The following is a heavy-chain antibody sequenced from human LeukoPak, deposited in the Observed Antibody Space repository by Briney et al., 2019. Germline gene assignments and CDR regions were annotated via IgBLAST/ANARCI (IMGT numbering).Heavy chain of an antibody. CDR1: GYTFTSYD. CDR2: MNPNSGNT. Sequence: ASVTVSCKASGYTFTSYDINWVRQAPGQGLEWMGWMNPNSGNTGYAQKFQGRVTMTRNTSISTAYMELSSLGSEDTAVYYCARVKAAGYYGSGSARKGYNWFDPWGQGTLVTVSS. D-gene: IGHD3-10*01. CDR3: ARVKAAGYYGSGSARKGYNWFDP. J-gene: IGHJ5*02. V-gene: IGHV1-8*01.